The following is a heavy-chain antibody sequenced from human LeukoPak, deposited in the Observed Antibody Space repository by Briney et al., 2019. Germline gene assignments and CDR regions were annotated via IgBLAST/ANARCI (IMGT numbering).Heavy chain of an antibody. V-gene: IGHV4-59*01. CDR3: ARVSTNGVSNWFDP. J-gene: IGHJ5*02. CDR1: GGSISTYY. D-gene: IGHD2-8*01. Sequence: PSETLSLTCTVSGGSISTYYWSWIRRPPGKGLEWIGYIYYSGSTNYNPSLKSRVTISVDTSTNQFSLKLSSVTAADTAVYFCARVSTNGVSNWFDPWGQGTLVTVSS. CDR2: IYYSGST.